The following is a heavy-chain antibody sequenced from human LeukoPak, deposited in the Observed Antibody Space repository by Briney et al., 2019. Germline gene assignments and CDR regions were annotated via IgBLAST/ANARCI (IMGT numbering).Heavy chain of an antibody. D-gene: IGHD3-9*01. Sequence: GGSLRLSCAASGFTFSNSAMNWVRQVPGKGLEWVSSIDYDSSHIYYAASVRGRFTISRDNARNSVYLQMNSLRVEDTAVYYCARDPLRYLRVGHYDYWGQGTLIAVSS. V-gene: IGHV3-21*01. J-gene: IGHJ4*02. CDR2: IDYDSSHI. CDR3: ARDPLRYLRVGHYDY. CDR1: GFTFSNSA.